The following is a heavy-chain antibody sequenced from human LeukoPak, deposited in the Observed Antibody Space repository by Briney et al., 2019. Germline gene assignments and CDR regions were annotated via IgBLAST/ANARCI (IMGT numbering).Heavy chain of an antibody. CDR3: ARVRDGYNDAYDI. CDR2: INPGGGNT. J-gene: IGHJ4*02. CDR1: GYTFTNYY. V-gene: IGHV1-46*01. Sequence: ASVKVSCKASGYTFTNYYMHWVRQAPGQGLGWMGLINPGGGNTNYAQNFQGRVTMTRDTSTSTVYMELSSLRSEDTAIYYCARVRDGYNDAYDIWGQGTLVTVSS. D-gene: IGHD5-24*01.